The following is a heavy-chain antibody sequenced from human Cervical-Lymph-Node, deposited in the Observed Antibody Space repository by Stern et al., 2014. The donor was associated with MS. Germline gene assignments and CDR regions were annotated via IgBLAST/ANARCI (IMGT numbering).Heavy chain of an antibody. V-gene: IGHV1-69*18. CDR1: GGTISTVP. CDR2: IFPVFGTP. Sequence: QVQLVQSGAEETKPGSTVKVSCKASGGTISTVPSSWVSQATGQGLEWMGRIFPVFGTPTYAQEFRGRVTITADVSTSTVYMELSSLRSDDTAVYYCALSSETSDRWYSLGYDLWGQGTLVTVSS. D-gene: IGHD6-13*01. J-gene: IGHJ5*02. CDR3: ALSSETSDRWYSLGYDL.